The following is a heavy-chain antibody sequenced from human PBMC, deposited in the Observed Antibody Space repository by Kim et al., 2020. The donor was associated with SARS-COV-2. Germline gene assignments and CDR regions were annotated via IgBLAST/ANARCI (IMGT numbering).Heavy chain of an antibody. CDR1: GFAFSDYR. CDR2: ICDNGGNK. J-gene: IGHJ4*01. CDR3: AKEMQSDPVTMDY. D-gene: IGHD3-10*01. V-gene: IGHV3-23*01. Sequence: GGSLTLSCAASGFAFSDYRMSWVRQAPGKGLEWVSAICDNGGNKYYTASVRGRLTVSRDNSKNTLFLQMNSLTAEDTAVYYCAKEMQSDPVTMDYWG.